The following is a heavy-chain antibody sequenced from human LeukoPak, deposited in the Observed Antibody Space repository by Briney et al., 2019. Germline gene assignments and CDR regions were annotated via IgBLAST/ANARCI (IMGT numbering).Heavy chain of an antibody. CDR3: AREAVTPGGNWFDP. CDR1: GGSISSGDYY. J-gene: IGHJ5*02. Sequence: PSETLSLTCTVSGGSISSGDYYWSWIRQPPGKGLEWIGYIYYSGSTYYNPSLKSRVTISVDTSKNQFCLKLSSVTAADTAVYYCAREAVTPGGNWFDPWGQGTLVTVSS. D-gene: IGHD3-10*01. V-gene: IGHV4-30-4*08. CDR2: IYYSGST.